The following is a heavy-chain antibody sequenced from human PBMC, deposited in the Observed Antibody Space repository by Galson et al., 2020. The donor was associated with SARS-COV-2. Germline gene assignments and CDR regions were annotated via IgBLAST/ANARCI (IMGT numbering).Heavy chain of an antibody. V-gene: IGHV4-39*01. CDR3: ARHAHYYNDMDV. Sequence: SETLSLTCSVSGGYISSNNYFWVWIRQPPGKGLEWIGNIFYNLNTYYNPSLRRRVAISVDTSKNQFSLKVTSVTAADTGVYYCARHAHYYNDMDVWGQGTTVTGSS. CDR2: IFYNLNT. J-gene: IGHJ6*02. CDR1: GGYISSNNYF.